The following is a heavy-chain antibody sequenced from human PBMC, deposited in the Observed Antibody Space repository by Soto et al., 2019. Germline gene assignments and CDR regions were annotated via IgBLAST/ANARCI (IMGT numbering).Heavy chain of an antibody. Sequence: QVQLVQSGAEVKKPGTSVKVSCTASGYTFSSHGISWVRQAPGQGLEWIGWFSGDNGNTNYAQNLQGRVTMTPDTSPRSSHMARGRLRSHDTAVQYRAIDLW. CDR2: FSGDNGNT. V-gene: IGHV1-18*01. CDR1: GYTFSSHG. CDR3: AIDL. J-gene: IGHJ2*01.